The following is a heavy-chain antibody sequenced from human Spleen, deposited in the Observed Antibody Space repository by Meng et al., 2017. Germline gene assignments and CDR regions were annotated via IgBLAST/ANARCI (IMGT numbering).Heavy chain of an antibody. J-gene: IGHJ1*01. CDR1: GASISSANYY. Sequence: QVQLQESGPGLVKTSQTLSLTYTVSGASISSANYYWSWIRQPPGKGLEWIGYISYSGSAYYNPSLKSRLTISIDTSKNQFSLKLTSVTAADTAVYHCLRGSGGSVWGQGTLVTVSS. D-gene: IGHD3-10*01. CDR2: ISYSGSA. CDR3: LRGSGGSV. V-gene: IGHV4-30-4*01.